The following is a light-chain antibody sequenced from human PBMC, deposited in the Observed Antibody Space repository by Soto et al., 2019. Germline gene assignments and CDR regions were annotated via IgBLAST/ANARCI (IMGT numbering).Light chain of an antibody. Sequence: EIVLTQSPGTLSLSPGERATLSCRASQSVSSSYLAWYQQTPGQAPRLLIYGASSRATGIPDRFSGSGSGTDFTLTIISLEPEDFAVYYCQQYGDSPPTFGQGTRLEIK. CDR1: QSVSSSY. CDR3: QQYGDSPPT. V-gene: IGKV3-20*01. J-gene: IGKJ5*01. CDR2: GAS.